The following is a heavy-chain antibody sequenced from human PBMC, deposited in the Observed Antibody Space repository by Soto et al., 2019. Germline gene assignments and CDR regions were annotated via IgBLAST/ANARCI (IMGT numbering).Heavy chain of an antibody. CDR3: ARDGGNYFDY. Sequence: GGSLRLSCTASEFTFSRYWMSWVRQAPGKGLEWVASIKQDGSEKYYVDSVKGRFSISRDNAKNSLYLQMNSLRAEDTDVYYCARDGGNYFDYWGQGTLVTVYS. CDR2: IKQDGSEK. V-gene: IGHV3-7*03. D-gene: IGHD3-16*01. CDR1: EFTFSRYW. J-gene: IGHJ4*02.